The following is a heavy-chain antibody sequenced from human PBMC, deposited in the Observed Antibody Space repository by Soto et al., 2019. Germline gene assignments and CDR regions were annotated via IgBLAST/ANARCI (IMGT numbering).Heavy chain of an antibody. V-gene: IGHV4-61*08. Sequence: SETLSLTCTVSGGSVSSGDYFWSWLRQSPGKRLEWIAYIYYSGSTNYNPSLKSRATISVDTSKSQISLTLTSMTAADAALYYCARSPNYYYYGFDVWGQGTAVTVSS. J-gene: IGHJ6*02. D-gene: IGHD3-10*01. CDR2: IYYSGST. CDR1: GGSVSSGDYF. CDR3: ARSPNYYYYGFDV.